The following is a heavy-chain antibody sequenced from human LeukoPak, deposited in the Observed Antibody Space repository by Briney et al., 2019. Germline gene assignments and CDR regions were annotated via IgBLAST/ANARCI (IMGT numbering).Heavy chain of an antibody. V-gene: IGHV3-30*18. J-gene: IGHJ4*02. CDR2: ISYDGSNK. D-gene: IGHD3-10*01. Sequence: GGSLRLSCAASGFTFSSYGMHWVRQAPGKGLEWVAVISYDGSNKYYADSVKGRFTISRDNSKNTLYLQMNSLRAEDTAVYYCAKPKVMVRGVHPSLGVFDYWGQGTLVTVSS. CDR3: AKPKVMVRGVHPSLGVFDY. CDR1: GFTFSSYG.